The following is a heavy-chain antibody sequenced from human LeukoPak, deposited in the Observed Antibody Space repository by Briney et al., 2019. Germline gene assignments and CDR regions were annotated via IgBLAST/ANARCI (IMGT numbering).Heavy chain of an antibody. CDR2: IYPGDSDT. CDR3: ARHGYSSSWYTNWSYYYYMDV. J-gene: IGHJ6*03. CDR1: GYSFTSYW. Sequence: PGESLKISCKGSGYSFTSYWIGWVRQMPGKGLEWMGIIYPGDSDTRYSPSFQGRVTTSADKSISTAYLQWSSLKASDTAMYYCARHGYSSSWYTNWSYYYYMDVWGKGTTVTVSS. D-gene: IGHD6-13*01. V-gene: IGHV5-51*01.